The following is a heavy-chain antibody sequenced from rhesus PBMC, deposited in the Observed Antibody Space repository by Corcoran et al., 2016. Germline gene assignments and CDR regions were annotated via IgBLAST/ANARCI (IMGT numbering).Heavy chain of an antibody. Sequence: QVQLQESGPGLVKPSETLSLTCAVSGGSISDSYRWSWIRQPPGKGLEWIGYIYGSSTSTNYNPSLKSRVTISKDTSKNQFSLKLSSVTAADTAVYYCARESGYSSGWGPYWYFDLWGPGTPITISS. CDR1: GGSISDSYR. CDR2: IYGSSTST. CDR3: ARESGYSSGWGPYWYFDL. J-gene: IGHJ2*01. V-gene: IGHV4S10*01. D-gene: IGHD6-31*01.